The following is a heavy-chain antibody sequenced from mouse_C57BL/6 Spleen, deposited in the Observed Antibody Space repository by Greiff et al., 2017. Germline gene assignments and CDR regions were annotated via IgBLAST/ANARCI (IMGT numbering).Heavy chain of an antibody. CDR2: IYPGSGST. CDR3: ARGYDYAFAY. J-gene: IGHJ3*01. D-gene: IGHD2-4*01. Sequence: QVQLQQPGAELVKPGASVKMSCKASGYTFTSYWITWVKQRPGQGLEWIGDIYPGSGSTNYNEKFKGKATLTVDTSSSTAYMQLSSLTSEDSSVYYCARGYDYAFAYWGQGTLVTVSA. V-gene: IGHV1-55*01. CDR1: GYTFTSYW.